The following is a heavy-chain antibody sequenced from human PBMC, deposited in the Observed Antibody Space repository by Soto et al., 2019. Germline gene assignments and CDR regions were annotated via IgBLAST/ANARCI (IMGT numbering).Heavy chain of an antibody. CDR3: ATSVIPIAAAGAFDI. CDR2: INAGNGNT. CDR1: GYTFTSYA. J-gene: IGHJ3*02. Sequence: ASVKVSCKASGYTFTSYAMHWVRQAPGQRLEWMGWINAGNGNTKYSQKFQGRVTITRDTSASTAYMELSSLRSEDTAVYYCATSVIPIAAAGAFDIWGQGTMVTVSS. D-gene: IGHD6-13*01. V-gene: IGHV1-3*01.